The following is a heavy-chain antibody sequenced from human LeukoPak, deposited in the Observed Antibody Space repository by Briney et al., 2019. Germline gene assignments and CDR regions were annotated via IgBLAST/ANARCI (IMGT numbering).Heavy chain of an antibody. CDR3: ARAAAAAMDDWFDP. V-gene: IGHV4-30-4*08. CDR2: IYYSGST. J-gene: IGHJ5*02. D-gene: IGHD6-13*01. CDR1: GGSISIGDYY. Sequence: SETLSLTCTVSGGSISIGDYYWSWIRQPPGKGLEWIGYIYYSGSTYYNPSLKSRVTISVDTSKNQFSLKLSSVTAADTAVYYCARAAAAAMDDWFDPWGQGTLVTVSS.